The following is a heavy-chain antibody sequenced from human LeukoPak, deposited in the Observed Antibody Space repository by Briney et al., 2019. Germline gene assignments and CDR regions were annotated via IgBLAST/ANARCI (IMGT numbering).Heavy chain of an antibody. CDR2: ISAYNGNT. CDR1: GYTFTSYG. Sequence: ASVKVSCKASGYTFTSYGISWVRQAPGQGLEWMGWISAYNGNTNYAQKLQGRVTMTTDTSTSTAYMELRSLRSDDTAVYYCARGWDTTVTYNWFDPWGQGTLVTVSS. D-gene: IGHD4-17*01. V-gene: IGHV1-18*01. J-gene: IGHJ5*02. CDR3: ARGWDTTVTYNWFDP.